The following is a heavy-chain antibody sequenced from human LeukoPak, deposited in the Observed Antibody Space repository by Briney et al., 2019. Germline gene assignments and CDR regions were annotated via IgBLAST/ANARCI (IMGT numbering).Heavy chain of an antibody. D-gene: IGHD3-10*02. J-gene: IGHJ4*02. V-gene: IGHV3-30*09. CDR2: ISSDGGLK. Sequence: PGRSLTLSCAASGFTFSSNFMHWVRQAPGKGLEWVAVISSDGGLKSYIESVKGRFAISRDNSKNMLYLEMNSLRVDDTAVYYCAKDLFGRWTFDYCGQGTLVTVSS. CDR3: AKDLFGRWTFDY. CDR1: GFTFSSNF.